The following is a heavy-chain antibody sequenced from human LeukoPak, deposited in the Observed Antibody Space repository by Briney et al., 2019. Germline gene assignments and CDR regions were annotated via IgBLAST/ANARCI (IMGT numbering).Heavy chain of an antibody. Sequence: GGSLRLSCAASEFTFSTYEMNWVRQAPGKGLEWVSYISSSGSIIHYADSVKGRFTIYRDNAKNSLYLQMNSLRAEDTAVYYCTRAGISGTTGGLDVWGLGTTVTVSS. CDR2: ISSSGSII. V-gene: IGHV3-48*03. D-gene: IGHD1-20*01. J-gene: IGHJ6*02. CDR3: TRAGISGTTGGLDV. CDR1: EFTFSTYE.